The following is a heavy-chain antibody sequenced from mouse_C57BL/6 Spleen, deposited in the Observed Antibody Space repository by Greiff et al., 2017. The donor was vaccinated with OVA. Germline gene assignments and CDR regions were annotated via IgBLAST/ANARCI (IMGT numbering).Heavy chain of an antibody. CDR2: IYPGDGDT. CDR1: GYAFSSYW. V-gene: IGHV1-80*01. Sequence: QVQLQQSGAELVKPGASVKISCKASGYAFSSYWMNWVKQRPGKGLEWIGQIYPGDGDTNYNGKFKGKATLTADKSSSTAYMQLSSLTSEDSAVYFGARRMITTEGPYAMDYWGQGTSVTVSS. J-gene: IGHJ4*01. D-gene: IGHD2-4*01. CDR3: ARRMITTEGPYAMDY.